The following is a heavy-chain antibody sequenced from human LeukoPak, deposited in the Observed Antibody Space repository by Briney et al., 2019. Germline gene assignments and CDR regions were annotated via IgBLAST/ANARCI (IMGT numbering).Heavy chain of an antibody. Sequence: GGSLRLSCTASGFTFSTYAMTWVRQAPGKGLDWVSGIIPSGTATYYADSVKGRFTISRDNSRNTLYLQMDSLRAEDTAIYYCAKDGKWLDRAFDIWGQGTIVTVSS. J-gene: IGHJ3*02. CDR3: AKDGKWLDRAFDI. CDR1: GFTFSTYA. D-gene: IGHD6-19*01. CDR2: IIPSGTAT. V-gene: IGHV3-23*01.